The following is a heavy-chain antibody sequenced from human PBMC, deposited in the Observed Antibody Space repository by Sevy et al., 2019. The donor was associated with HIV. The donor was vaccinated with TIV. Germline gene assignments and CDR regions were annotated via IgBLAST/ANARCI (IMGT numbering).Heavy chain of an antibody. J-gene: IGHJ4*02. Sequence: GGSLRLSCAASGFTFSSYAMSWVRQAPGKGLEWVSAISGSGGSTYYADSVKGRFTISRDNSKNTLYLQMNSRRAEDTAVYYCAKGSSGWYYFDYWGQGTLVTVSS. CDR2: ISGSGGST. CDR1: GFTFSSYA. D-gene: IGHD6-19*01. CDR3: AKGSSGWYYFDY. V-gene: IGHV3-23*01.